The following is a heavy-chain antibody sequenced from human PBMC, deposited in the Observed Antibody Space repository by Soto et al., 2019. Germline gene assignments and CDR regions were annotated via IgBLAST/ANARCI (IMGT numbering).Heavy chain of an antibody. J-gene: IGHJ5*02. CDR1: GGSISSSSYY. CDR3: ASAGGIPSGSWYNLPSEQTKFDP. CDR2: IYYSGST. Sequence: QLQLQESGPGLVKPSETLSLTCTVSGGSISSSSYYWGWIRQPPGKGLEWIGSIYYSGSTYYNPSLKSRVTISVDTSKNHFSLKLSSVTAADTAVYYCASAGGIPSGSWYNLPSEQTKFDPWSQGTLVTVSS. V-gene: IGHV4-39*01. D-gene: IGHD6-13*01.